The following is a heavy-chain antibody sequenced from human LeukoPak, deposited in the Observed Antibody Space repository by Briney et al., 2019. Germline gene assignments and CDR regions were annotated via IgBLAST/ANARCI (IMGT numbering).Heavy chain of an antibody. CDR3: ARHTYCSGGSCYFDP. D-gene: IGHD2-15*01. CDR2: IYHSGST. J-gene: IGHJ5*02. CDR1: GYSLSSGYY. Sequence: PSETLSLTCAVSGYSLSSGYYWGWIRQPPGKGLEWIGSIYHSGSTYYNPSLKSRVTISVDTSKNQFSLKLSSVTAADTAVYYCARHTYCSGGSCYFDPWGQGTLVTVSS. V-gene: IGHV4-38-2*01.